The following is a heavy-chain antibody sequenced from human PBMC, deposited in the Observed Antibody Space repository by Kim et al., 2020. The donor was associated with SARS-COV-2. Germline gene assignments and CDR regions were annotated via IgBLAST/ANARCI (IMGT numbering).Heavy chain of an antibody. D-gene: IGHD7-27*01. CDR1: GGSISSSSYY. Sequence: SETLSLTCTVSGGSISSSSYYWGWIRQPPGKGLEWIGSIYYSGSTYYNPSLKSRVTISVDTSKNQFSLKLSSVTAADTAVYYCARLSNWEPLSYFDLWGRGTLVTVSS. V-gene: IGHV4-39*01. J-gene: IGHJ2*01. CDR2: IYYSGST. CDR3: ARLSNWEPLSYFDL.